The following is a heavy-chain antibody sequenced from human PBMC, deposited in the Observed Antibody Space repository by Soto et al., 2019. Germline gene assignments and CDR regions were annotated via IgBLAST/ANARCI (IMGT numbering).Heavy chain of an antibody. CDR3: AREWANNTVIGGVTYRYYHGMDV. J-gene: IGHJ6*02. CDR1: GYTFTSYG. CDR2: ISAYNGNT. D-gene: IGHD3-16*01. V-gene: IGHV1-18*01. Sequence: ASVKVSCKASGYTFTSYGISWVRQAPGQGLEWMGWISAYNGNTNYAQKLRGRVTMTTDTSTSTAYMELTGLRSEDSAVYYCAREWANNTVIGGVTYRYYHGMDVWGQGATVTVSS.